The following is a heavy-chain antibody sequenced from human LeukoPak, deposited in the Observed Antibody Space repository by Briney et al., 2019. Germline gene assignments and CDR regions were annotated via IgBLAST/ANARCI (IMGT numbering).Heavy chain of an antibody. CDR3: ARNTYCSGGSCYFRNDY. D-gene: IGHD2-15*01. CDR1: GYTFISYC. V-gene: IGHV1-46*01. CDR2: ISPGGGST. J-gene: IGHJ4*02. Sequence: ASVKVSCKASGYTFISYCIHWVRQAPGQGLEWMGIISPGGGSTTYAQKFQGRITMARDTSTNTVYMELSSLRSEDTAVYYCARNTYCSGGSCYFRNDYWGQGTLVTVSS.